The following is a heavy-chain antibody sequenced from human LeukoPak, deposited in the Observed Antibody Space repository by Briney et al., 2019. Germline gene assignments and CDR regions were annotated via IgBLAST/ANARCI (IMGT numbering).Heavy chain of an antibody. CDR3: ARGGIAATFAY. V-gene: IGHV4-34*01. CDR2: INHSGST. Sequence: PSETLSLTCAVYGGSFSGYYWSWIRQPPGKGLEWIGEINHSGSTNYNPSLKSRVTISVDTSKNQFSLKLSSVTAADTAVYYCARGGIAATFAYWGQGTLVTVSS. CDR1: GGSFSGYY. J-gene: IGHJ4*02. D-gene: IGHD6-13*01.